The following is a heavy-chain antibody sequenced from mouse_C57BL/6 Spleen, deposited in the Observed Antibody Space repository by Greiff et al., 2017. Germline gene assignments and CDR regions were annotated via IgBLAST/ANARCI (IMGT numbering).Heavy chain of an antibody. CDR3: ARGRIITTVVADFDY. CDR2: ILPGSGST. J-gene: IGHJ2*01. Sequence: VKLQQSGAELMKPGASVKLSCKATGYTFTGYWIEWVKQRPGHGLEWIGEILPGSGSTNYNEKFKGKATFTADTSSNTAYMQLSSLTTEDSAIYYCARGRIITTVVADFDYWGQGTTLTVSS. V-gene: IGHV1-9*01. CDR1: GYTFTGYW. D-gene: IGHD1-1*01.